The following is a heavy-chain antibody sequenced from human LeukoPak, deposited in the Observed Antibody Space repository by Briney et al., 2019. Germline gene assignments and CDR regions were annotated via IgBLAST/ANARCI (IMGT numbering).Heavy chain of an antibody. D-gene: IGHD2-8*01. CDR2: IQYDGSNE. CDR3: AKDRCSNGIGCYYYYMDV. J-gene: IGHJ6*03. V-gene: IGHV3-30*02. Sequence: GGSLRLSCAASGFTFSNYWMHWVRQAPGQGLGWVAYIQYDGSNEQYAHSVKGRFRISRDSSKNILYLQMNSLRAEDTAVYYCAKDRCSNGIGCYYYYMDVWGKGTTVTITS. CDR1: GFTFSNYW.